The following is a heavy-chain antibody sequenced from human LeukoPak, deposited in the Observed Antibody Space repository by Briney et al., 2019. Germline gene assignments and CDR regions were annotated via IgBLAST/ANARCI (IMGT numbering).Heavy chain of an antibody. V-gene: IGHV4-61*01. CDR3: ARTTVTTRIDY. D-gene: IGHD4-17*01. CDR2: IYYSGST. CDR1: GGSVSSGSYY. J-gene: IGHJ4*02. Sequence: SETLSLTCTVSGGSVSSGSYYWSWIRQPPGKGLEWIGYIYYSGSTNYNPSLKSRVTISVDTSKNQFSLKLSSVTAADTPVYYCARTTVTTRIDYWGQGTLVTVSS.